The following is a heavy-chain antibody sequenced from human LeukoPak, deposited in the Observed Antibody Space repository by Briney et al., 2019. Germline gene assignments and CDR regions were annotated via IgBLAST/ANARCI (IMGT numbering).Heavy chain of an antibody. D-gene: IGHD2-21*01. Sequence: GASVKVSCKASGYTFTGYYVHWVRQAPGQGLEWMGWINPNSGGTNYAQKFQGWVTMTRDTSISTAYMELSRLRSDDTAVYYCASSSFGDTNDAFDIWGQGTMVTVSS. CDR1: GYTFTGYY. CDR2: INPNSGGT. V-gene: IGHV1-2*04. CDR3: ASSSFGDTNDAFDI. J-gene: IGHJ3*02.